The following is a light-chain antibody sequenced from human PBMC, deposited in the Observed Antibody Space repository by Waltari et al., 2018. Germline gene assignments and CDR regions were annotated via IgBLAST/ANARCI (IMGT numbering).Light chain of an antibody. CDR3: MFWPNNVWV. CDR1: SDINVGDFI. V-gene: IGLV5-37*01. Sequence: QPVLTQPPSSSASPGDSARLTCTLPSDINVGDFIIYWYQQKPGSPPRFLLYYKSDSEKAQGSGFPSRFSGSKDASANAGILLSSGLQSEDEADYYCMFWPNNVWVFGGGTKLTVL. J-gene: IGLJ3*02. CDR2: YKSDSEK.